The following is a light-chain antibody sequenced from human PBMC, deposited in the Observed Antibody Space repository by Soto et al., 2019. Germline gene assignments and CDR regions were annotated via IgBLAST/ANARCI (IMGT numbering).Light chain of an antibody. Sequence: EIVLTQSPATLSLSPGERATLSCRASQSVSGYLAWYQQKPGQAPRLLIYDASKRATGIPARFSGSGCGTDFTLTISSLEPEDFAVYYCQQRSNWGLTFGGGTKVEIK. V-gene: IGKV3-11*01. CDR2: DAS. J-gene: IGKJ4*01. CDR3: QQRSNWGLT. CDR1: QSVSGY.